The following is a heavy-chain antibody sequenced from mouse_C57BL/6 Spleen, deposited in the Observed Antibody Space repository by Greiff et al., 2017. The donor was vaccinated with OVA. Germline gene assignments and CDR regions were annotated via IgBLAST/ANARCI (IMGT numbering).Heavy chain of an antibody. J-gene: IGHJ2*01. D-gene: IGHD3-2*02. Sequence: QVQLQQPGAELVRPGTSVKLSCKASGYTFTSYWMHWVKQRPGQGLEWIGVIDPSDSYTNYNQKFKGKATLTVDTSSSTAYMQLSSLTSEDSAVYYCARRAAQDYYFDYWGQGTTLTVSS. V-gene: IGHV1-59*01. CDR3: ARRAAQDYYFDY. CDR2: IDPSDSYT. CDR1: GYTFTSYW.